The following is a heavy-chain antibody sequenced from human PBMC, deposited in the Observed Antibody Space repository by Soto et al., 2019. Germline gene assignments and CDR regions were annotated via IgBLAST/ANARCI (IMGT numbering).Heavy chain of an antibody. D-gene: IGHD5-12*01. Sequence: GESLKISCQASGYTFIYFWVEWGRQVPGKGLEWRGDIYPGASDIRYSPSFEGHVTISADKSTNTAYLQWSSLEAADTAIYYCARQGTSRGSDYAAFDVWGPGTLVTVSS. J-gene: IGHJ4*01. CDR1: GYTFIYFW. CDR3: ARQGTSRGSDYAAFDV. V-gene: IGHV5-51*01. CDR2: IYPGASDI.